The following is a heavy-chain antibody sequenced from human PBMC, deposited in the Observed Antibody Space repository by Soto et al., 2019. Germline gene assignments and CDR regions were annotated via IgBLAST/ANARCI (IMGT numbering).Heavy chain of an antibody. CDR3: ARDEPPRYCSGGSCYMDY. J-gene: IGHJ4*02. CDR2: ISAYNGNT. V-gene: IGHV1-18*01. D-gene: IGHD2-15*01. Sequence: ASVKVSCKASGYTFTSYGISCVRQAPGQGLEWMGWISAYNGNTNYAQKLQGRVTMTTDTSTSTAYMELRSLRSDDTAVYYCARDEPPRYCSGGSCYMDYWGQGTLVTVSS. CDR1: GYTFTSYG.